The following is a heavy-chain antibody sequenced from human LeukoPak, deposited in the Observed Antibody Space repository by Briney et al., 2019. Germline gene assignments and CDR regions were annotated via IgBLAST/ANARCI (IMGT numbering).Heavy chain of an antibody. CDR3: ARSSSNLLAAAAYQDAFDI. CDR2: ISGSDGST. Sequence: PGGSLRLSCTASGFTFSNYAMSWIRQAPGKGLEWVSTISGSDGSTYYADSVKGRFTISRENAKNSLYLQMNSLRAGDTAVYYCARSSSNLLAAAAYQDAFDIWGQGTMVTVSS. V-gene: IGHV3-23*01. D-gene: IGHD6-13*01. CDR1: GFTFSNYA. J-gene: IGHJ3*02.